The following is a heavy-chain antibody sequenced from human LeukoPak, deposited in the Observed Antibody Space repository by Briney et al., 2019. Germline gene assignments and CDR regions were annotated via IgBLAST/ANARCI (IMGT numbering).Heavy chain of an antibody. CDR1: GYIFTNYY. J-gene: IGHJ4*02. CDR2: ITPSGGST. CDR3: ARSLNGYYSSFDY. D-gene: IGHD3-22*01. V-gene: IGHV1-46*01. Sequence: GASVKVSCKASGYIFTNYYMHWVRHAPGQGLEWMGIITPSGGSTTYAQKFQGRVTMTRDTSTSTVYMELSSLRSEDTAVYYCARSLNGYYSSFDYWGQGTLVTVSS.